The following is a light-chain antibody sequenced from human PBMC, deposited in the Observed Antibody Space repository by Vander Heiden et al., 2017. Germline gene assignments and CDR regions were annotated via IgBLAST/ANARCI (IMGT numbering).Light chain of an antibody. J-gene: IGKJ1*01. CDR3: QHDWT. V-gene: IGKV1-5*03. CDR1: QSISSW. CDR2: KAS. Sequence: DIQMTQSPSTLSASVGDRVTITCRASQSISSWVAWYQQKPGKAPKLLIYKASSLESGVPSRFSGSGSGTEFTLTISSLQPDDFATYYCQHDWTFGQGTKVEIK.